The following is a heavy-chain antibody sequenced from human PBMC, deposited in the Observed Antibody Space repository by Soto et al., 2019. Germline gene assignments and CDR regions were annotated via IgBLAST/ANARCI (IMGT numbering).Heavy chain of an antibody. J-gene: IGHJ4*02. V-gene: IGHV3-21*06. CDR1: GFTFTRYS. CDR3: ARESEDLTSNFDG. CDR2: ISSTTNYI. Sequence: PGGSLRLSCAASGFTFTRYSMNWVRQAPGKGLEWVSSISSTTNYIYYGDSMKGRFTISRDNAKNSLYLEMNSLRAEDTAVYYCARESEDLTSNFDGWDQGTLFTAAS.